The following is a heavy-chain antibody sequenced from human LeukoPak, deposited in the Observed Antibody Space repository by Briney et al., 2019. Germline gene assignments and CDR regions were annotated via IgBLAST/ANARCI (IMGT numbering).Heavy chain of an antibody. CDR3: ARDYDFWSGYSYNWFDP. D-gene: IGHD3-3*01. Sequence: PGGSLRLSCAASGFTFSSYSMNWVRQAPGKGPEWVSSISSSSSYIYYADSAKGRFTISRDNAKNSLYLQMNSLRAEDTAVYYCARDYDFWSGYSYNWFDPWGQGTLVTVSS. J-gene: IGHJ5*02. CDR1: GFTFSSYS. V-gene: IGHV3-21*01. CDR2: ISSSSSYI.